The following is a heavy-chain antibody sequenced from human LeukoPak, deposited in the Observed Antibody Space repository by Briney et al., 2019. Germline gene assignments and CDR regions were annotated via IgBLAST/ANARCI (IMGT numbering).Heavy chain of an antibody. V-gene: IGHV4-30-2*01. CDR2: IYHSGST. Sequence: SETLSLTCAVSGVSISSGGYSWSWIRQPPGKGLEWIGYIYHSGSTYYNPSLKSRVTISVDRSKNQFSLKLSSVTAADTAVYYCARVSDSYYYYGMDVWGQGTTVTVSS. CDR3: ARVSDSYYYYGMDV. CDR1: GVSISSGGYS. J-gene: IGHJ6*02. D-gene: IGHD5/OR15-5a*01.